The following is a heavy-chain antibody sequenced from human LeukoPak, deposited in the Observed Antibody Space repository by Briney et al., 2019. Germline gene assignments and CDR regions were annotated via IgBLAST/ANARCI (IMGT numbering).Heavy chain of an antibody. CDR2: ISAYNGNT. D-gene: IGHD3-22*01. V-gene: IGHV1-18*01. Sequence: ASVKVSCKASGYAFTSYGISWVRQAPGQGLEWMGWISAYNGNTNYAQKLQGRVTMTTDTSTSTAYMELRSLRSDDTAVYYCARDWTLWLLPDYWGQGTLVTVSS. CDR3: ARDWTLWLLPDY. J-gene: IGHJ4*02. CDR1: GYAFTSYG.